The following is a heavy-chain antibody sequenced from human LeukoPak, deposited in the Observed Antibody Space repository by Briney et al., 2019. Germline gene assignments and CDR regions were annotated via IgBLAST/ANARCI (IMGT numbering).Heavy chain of an antibody. J-gene: IGHJ3*02. CDR2: INPNSGGT. CDR1: GYTFTGYY. Sequence: GASVKVSCKASGYTFTGYYMHWVRQAPGHRLEWMGWINPNSGGTNYAQKFQGRVTMTRDTSISTAYMELNRLRSDDTAVYYCARGLLYDSSGYYPSDAFDIWGQGTMVTVSS. D-gene: IGHD3-22*01. CDR3: ARGLLYDSSGYYPSDAFDI. V-gene: IGHV1-2*02.